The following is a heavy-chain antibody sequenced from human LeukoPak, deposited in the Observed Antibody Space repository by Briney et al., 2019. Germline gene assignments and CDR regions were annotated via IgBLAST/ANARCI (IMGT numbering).Heavy chain of an antibody. Sequence: SETLSLTCTVSGGSISGYYWSWIRQPPGKGLEWIGEINHSGSTNYNPSLKSRVTISVDTSKNQFSLKLSSVTAADTAVYYCARTEWELLGGVRPFDYWGQGTLVTVSS. CDR2: INHSGST. CDR1: GGSISGYY. V-gene: IGHV4-34*01. J-gene: IGHJ4*02. D-gene: IGHD1-26*01. CDR3: ARTEWELLGGVRPFDY.